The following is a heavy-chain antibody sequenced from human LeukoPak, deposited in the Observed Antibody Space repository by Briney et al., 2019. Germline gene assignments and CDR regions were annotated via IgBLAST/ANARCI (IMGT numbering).Heavy chain of an antibody. D-gene: IGHD4-23*01. V-gene: IGHV3-53*01. J-gene: IGHJ4*02. CDR3: ARDYGGKDAFDY. CDR1: GFTVSSNY. CDR2: IYSGGST. Sequence: GGSLRPSCAASGFTVSSNYMSWVRQAPGKGLEWVSVIYSGGSTYYADSVKGRFTISRDNSKNTLYLQMNSLRAEDTAVYYCARDYGGKDAFDYWGQGTLVTVSS.